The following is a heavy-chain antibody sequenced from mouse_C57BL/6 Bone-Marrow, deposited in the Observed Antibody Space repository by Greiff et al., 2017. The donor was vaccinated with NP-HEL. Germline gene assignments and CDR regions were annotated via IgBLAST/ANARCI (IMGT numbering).Heavy chain of an antibody. D-gene: IGHD1-1*01. CDR3: APHYGSSNGY. CDR2: IYPGDGDT. CDR1: GYAFSSYW. V-gene: IGHV1-80*01. J-gene: IGHJ2*01. Sequence: QVQLKQSGAELVKPGASVKISCKASGYAFSSYWMNWVKQRPGTGLEWIGQIYPGDGDTNYNGKFKGKATLTADKASSTAYMQLRRLTSEDSAVYFCAPHYGSSNGYWGQGTTLTVSS.